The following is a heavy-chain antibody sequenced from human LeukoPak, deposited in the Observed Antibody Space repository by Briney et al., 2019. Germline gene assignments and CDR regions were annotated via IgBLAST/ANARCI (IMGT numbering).Heavy chain of an antibody. J-gene: IGHJ4*02. Sequence: GESLKISCKGSGYSFSNYWIGWMRQMPGKGLEWMGIIYPVDSDTRYSPSFQGQVTISADKSISTAYLQWSSLKSSDTAMYYCARLGNYGDPTNFDYWGQGTLVTVSS. V-gene: IGHV5-51*01. CDR2: IYPVDSDT. D-gene: IGHD4-17*01. CDR3: ARLGNYGDPTNFDY. CDR1: GYSFSNYW.